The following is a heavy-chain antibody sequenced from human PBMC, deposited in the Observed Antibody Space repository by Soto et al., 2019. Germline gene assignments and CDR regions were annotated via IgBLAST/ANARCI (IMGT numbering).Heavy chain of an antibody. D-gene: IGHD4-4*01. CDR3: ASPLWRDDYNWGYFDL. CDR1: GFTFSSYA. J-gene: IGHJ2*01. Sequence: QVQLVESGGGVVQPGRSLRLSCAASGFTFSSYAMHWVRQAPGKGLEWVAVISYDGSNKYYADSVKGRFTISRDNSQXXLYLQMNSLRLEDTAVYYCASPLWRDDYNWGYFDLWGRGTLVTVSS. CDR2: ISYDGSNK. V-gene: IGHV3-30-3*01.